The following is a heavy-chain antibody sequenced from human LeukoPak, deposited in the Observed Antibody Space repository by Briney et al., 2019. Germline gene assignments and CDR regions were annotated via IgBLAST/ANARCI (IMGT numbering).Heavy chain of an antibody. CDR3: AAYCSSTSCLRNWFYP. Sequence: PSETLSLTCTVSGGSISSSSYYWGWIRQPPGKGLEWIGSIYYSGSTYYNPSLKSRVTMSADTYKNQFSLELSSVTAADTAVYCCAAYCSSTSCLRNWFYPWGQGTLGTGSS. D-gene: IGHD2-2*01. CDR2: IYYSGST. CDR1: GGSISSSSYY. V-gene: IGHV4-39*01. J-gene: IGHJ5*02.